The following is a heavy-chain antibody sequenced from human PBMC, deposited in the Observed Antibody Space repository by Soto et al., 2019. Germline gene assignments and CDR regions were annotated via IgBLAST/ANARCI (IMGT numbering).Heavy chain of an antibody. Sequence: GESLKISCEGSGYSFTTYWIGWVRQMPGKGLEYMGIIYPGDADTRYSPSFQGRVTISADKSISTAYLQWSSLEASDTAMYYCARLRSSDPTEAMDVWGQGTTVTVSS. CDR2: IYPGDADT. CDR3: ARLRSSDPTEAMDV. CDR1: GYSFTTYW. V-gene: IGHV5-51*01. J-gene: IGHJ6*02. D-gene: IGHD3-16*01.